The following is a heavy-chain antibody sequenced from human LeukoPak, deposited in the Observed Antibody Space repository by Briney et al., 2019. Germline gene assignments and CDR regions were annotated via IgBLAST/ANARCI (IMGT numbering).Heavy chain of an antibody. CDR1: GFTFSSYS. Sequence: GGSLRLSCAASGFTFSSYSMNWVRQAPGKGLEWVSSISSSSSYIYYADSVKGRFTISRDNAKNSLYLQMNSLRAEDTAVYNCARAGYCTNGVCYTYYFDYWGQGTLVTVSS. D-gene: IGHD2-8*01. V-gene: IGHV3-21*01. CDR2: ISSSSSYI. CDR3: ARAGYCTNGVCYTYYFDY. J-gene: IGHJ4*02.